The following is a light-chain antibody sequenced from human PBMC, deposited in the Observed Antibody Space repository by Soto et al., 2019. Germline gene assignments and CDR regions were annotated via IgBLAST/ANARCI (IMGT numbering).Light chain of an antibody. CDR2: DVN. CDR1: SSDIGDYDY. Sequence: QSALTQPASVSGSPGQSITLSCIGTSSDIGDYDYVSWYHRHPGRAPQLIIFDVNNRPSGVSNRFSGSKSGNTASLTISGLQAEDEADYYCTSYSSGSTHVVFGGGTKLTVL. V-gene: IGLV2-14*01. J-gene: IGLJ2*01. CDR3: TSYSSGSTHVV.